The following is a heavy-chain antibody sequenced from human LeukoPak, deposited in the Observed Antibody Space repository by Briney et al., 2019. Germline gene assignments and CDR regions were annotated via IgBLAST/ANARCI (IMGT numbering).Heavy chain of an antibody. D-gene: IGHD2-2*01. CDR3: ARQIDVGCSSTSCYGHGAFDI. Sequence: PSQTLSLTCTVSGGSISSGSYYWSWIRQPAGKGLEWIGRIYTSGSTNYNPSLKSRVTISVDTSKNQFSLKLSSVTAADTAVYYCARQIDVGCSSTSCYGHGAFDIWGQGTVVTVSS. CDR1: GGSISSGSYY. J-gene: IGHJ3*02. V-gene: IGHV4-61*02. CDR2: IYTSGST.